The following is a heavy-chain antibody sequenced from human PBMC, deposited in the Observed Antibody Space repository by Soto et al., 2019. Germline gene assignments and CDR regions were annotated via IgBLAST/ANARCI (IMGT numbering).Heavy chain of an antibody. V-gene: IGHV3-21*01. D-gene: IGHD6-13*01. Sequence: GGSLRLSCAASGFTFSSYTMNWVRQAPGKGLDWVSSISSSSTYIYYADSVKGRFTISRDNAKNSLYLQMTSLRAEDTAVYYCARDFGSTWYGGSYYYGMDVWGQGTTVTVSS. CDR2: ISSSSTYI. CDR1: GFTFSSYT. J-gene: IGHJ6*02. CDR3: ARDFGSTWYGGSYYYGMDV.